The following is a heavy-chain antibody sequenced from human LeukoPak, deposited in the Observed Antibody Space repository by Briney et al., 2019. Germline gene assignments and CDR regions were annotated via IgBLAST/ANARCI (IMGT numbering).Heavy chain of an antibody. J-gene: IGHJ6*03. CDR2: INPNSGGT. V-gene: IGHV1-2*02. CDR1: GCTFTGYY. Sequence: ASVKVSCKASGCTFTGYYMHWVRQAPGQGLEWMGWINPNSGGTNYAQKFQGRVTMTRDTSISTAYMELSRLRSDDTAVYYCARNPSITGTTENYYYYYMDVWGRGTTVTVSS. D-gene: IGHD1-7*01. CDR3: ARNPSITGTTENYYYYYMDV.